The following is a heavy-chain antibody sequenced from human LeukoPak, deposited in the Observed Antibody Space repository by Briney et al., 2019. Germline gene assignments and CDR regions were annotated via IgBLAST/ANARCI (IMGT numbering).Heavy chain of an antibody. CDR1: GFTFDDYG. J-gene: IGHJ4*02. CDR3: ATYRQVQVPFEC. D-gene: IGHD5-18*01. V-gene: IGHV3-9*01. CDR2: ISWNSDSI. Sequence: PGGSLRLSCAASGFTFDDYGMHWVRHAPGKGLEWVSGISWNSDSIGYADSVKGRFTISRDNAKSTLSLQMNSLRAEDTAIYYCATYRQVQVPFECWGQGTLVTVSS.